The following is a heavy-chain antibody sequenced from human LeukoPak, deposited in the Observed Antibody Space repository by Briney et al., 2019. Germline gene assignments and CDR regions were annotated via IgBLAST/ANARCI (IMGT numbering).Heavy chain of an antibody. V-gene: IGHV3-30*03. CDR2: ISYDGSNK. CDR3: AEKPYYGNSFYTDY. Sequence: PGGSLRLSCAASGFTFSSYGMHWVRQAPGKGLEGVAVISYDGSNKYYADSVKGRFTISRDNSKNTLYLQMNSLRAADTAVYYCAEKPYYGNSFYTDYWGQGTLVTVSP. D-gene: IGHD3-22*01. CDR1: GFTFSSYG. J-gene: IGHJ4*02.